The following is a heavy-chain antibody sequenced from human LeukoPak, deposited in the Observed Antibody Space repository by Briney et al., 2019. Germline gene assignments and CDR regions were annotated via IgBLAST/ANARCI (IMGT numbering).Heavy chain of an antibody. CDR3: ARECGGDCYYYFDY. CDR2: ISSSSSTI. V-gene: IGHV3-48*04. J-gene: IGHJ4*02. CDR1: GFTFSSYS. Sequence: GGSLRLSCAASGFTFSSYSMNWVRQAPGKGLEWVSYISSSSSTIYYADSVKGRFTISRDNAKNSLYLQMNSLRAEDTAVYYCARECGGDCYYYFDYWGQGTLVTVSS. D-gene: IGHD2-21*02.